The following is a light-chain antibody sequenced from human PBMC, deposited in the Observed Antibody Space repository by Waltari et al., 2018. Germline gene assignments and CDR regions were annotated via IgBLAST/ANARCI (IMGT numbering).Light chain of an antibody. CDR2: GAS. V-gene: IGKV3-20*01. Sequence: EIVLTQSPGTLSLSPGETATLSCRASQSVSGSYLAWTQQKPGQAPRLLIYGASSRATGIPDRLSGSGSGTDFTLTISRLEPEDFGVYYCQYYGASRGPITFGQGTRLEIK. CDR1: QSVSGSY. J-gene: IGKJ5*01. CDR3: QYYGASRGPIT.